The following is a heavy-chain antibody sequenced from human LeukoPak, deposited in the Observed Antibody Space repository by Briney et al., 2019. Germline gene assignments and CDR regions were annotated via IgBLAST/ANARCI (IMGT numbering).Heavy chain of an antibody. CDR2: INHSGST. V-gene: IGHV4-34*01. Sequence: PSETLSLTCAVYGGSFSGYYWSWIRQPPGKGLEWMGEINHSGSTNYNPSLKSRVTISVDTSKNQFSLKLSSVTAADTAVYYCARGLQLLLYYYMDVWGKGATVTVSS. CDR1: GGSFSGYY. J-gene: IGHJ6*03. D-gene: IGHD5-24*01. CDR3: ARGLQLLLYYYMDV.